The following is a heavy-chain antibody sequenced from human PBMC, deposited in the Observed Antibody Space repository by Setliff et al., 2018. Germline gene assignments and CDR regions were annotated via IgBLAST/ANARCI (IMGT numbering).Heavy chain of an antibody. J-gene: IGHJ6*03. D-gene: IGHD3-3*01. CDR3: ARQVSHYDFWSGYYGYYYYYMDV. Sequence: SETLSLTCTVSGGSISSGGYYWSWIRQHPGKGLEWIGYIYYSGSTYYNPSLESRVTISVDTSKNQFSLKLSSVTAADTAVYYCARQVSHYDFWSGYYGYYYYYMDVWGKGTTVTVSS. CDR2: IYYSGST. CDR1: GGSISSGGYY. V-gene: IGHV4-31*03.